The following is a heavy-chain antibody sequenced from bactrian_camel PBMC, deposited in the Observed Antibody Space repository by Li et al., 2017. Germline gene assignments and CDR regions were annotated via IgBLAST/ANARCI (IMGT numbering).Heavy chain of an antibody. CDR2: IDRDGQT. CDR3: VREEKEVVPLMGFGY. D-gene: IGHD7*01. CDR1: DDAAEFEW. V-gene: IGHV3S9*01. Sequence: VQLVESGGGSVQAGGSQRLSCVVTDDAAEFEWIGWFRPDDKGERVGVAVIDRDGQTGYTDSVKDRFTISRDGTKNTVYLQMNSLKPEDTAVYYCVREEKEVVPLMGFGYWGQGTQVTVS. J-gene: IGHJ6*01.